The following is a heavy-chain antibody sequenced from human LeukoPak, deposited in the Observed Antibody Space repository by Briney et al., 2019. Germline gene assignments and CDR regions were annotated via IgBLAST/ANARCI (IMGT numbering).Heavy chain of an antibody. D-gene: IGHD4-11*01. CDR1: GFTFSDYY. Sequence: GGSLRLSCAASGFTFSDYYMSWIRQAPGKGLEWVSYISSSGSTIYYADSVKGRFTISRDNAKNSLYLQMNSLRAEDTAVYYCARDFTVTANWFDPWGQETLVTVSS. J-gene: IGHJ5*02. CDR3: ARDFTVTANWFDP. V-gene: IGHV3-11*01. CDR2: ISSSGSTI.